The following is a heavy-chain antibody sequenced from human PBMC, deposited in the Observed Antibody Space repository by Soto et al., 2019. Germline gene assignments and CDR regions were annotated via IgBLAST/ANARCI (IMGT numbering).Heavy chain of an antibody. V-gene: IGHV1-18*01. CDR1: GYTFTGYG. D-gene: IGHD3-22*01. Sequence: QVQLVQSGAEVKKPGASVKVSCKASGYTFTGYGIGWVRQARGQGLEWMGWISGYNANTNYPQKLQGRITMTTDTSTSTAYMELRSLRSDDTAVYYCARGGYYYDSSGYYSDYWGQGTLVTVSS. CDR2: ISGYNANT. CDR3: ARGGYYYDSSGYYSDY. J-gene: IGHJ4*02.